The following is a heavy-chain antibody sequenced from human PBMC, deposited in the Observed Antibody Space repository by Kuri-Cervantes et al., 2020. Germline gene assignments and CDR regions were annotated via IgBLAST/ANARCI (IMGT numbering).Heavy chain of an antibody. J-gene: IGHJ4*02. CDR3: ARLLYFDQ. V-gene: IGHV3-53*01. CDR2: IYSGGDT. Sequence: GESLKISCAASGFTVSSNYMSWVRQAPGKGLEWVSVIYSGGDTYYAESVKGRFTISGDDSKNTLYLQMNSLRAEGTAVYYCARLLYFDQWGQGTLVTVSS. CDR1: GFTVSSNY.